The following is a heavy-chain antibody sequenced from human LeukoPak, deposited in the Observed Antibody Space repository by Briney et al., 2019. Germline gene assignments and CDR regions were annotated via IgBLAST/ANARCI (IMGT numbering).Heavy chain of an antibody. V-gene: IGHV3-30*18. CDR3: AKAADQYYYYYFYYMDV. CDR2: ISFDGSSK. CDR1: GFTFSAYG. J-gene: IGHJ6*03. Sequence: GGSLRLSCAASGFTFSAYGMHWVRQAPGKGLEWVAVISFDGSSKDYAESVRGRFTVSRDNSKNTLYLQTNSLRVEDTAVYYCAKAADQYYYYYFYYMDVWGKGTTVTVSS. D-gene: IGHD2-2*01.